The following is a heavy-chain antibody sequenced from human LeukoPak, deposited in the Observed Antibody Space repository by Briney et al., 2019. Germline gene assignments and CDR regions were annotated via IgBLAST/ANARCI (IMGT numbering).Heavy chain of an antibody. V-gene: IGHV3-23*01. CDR1: GITLSKYG. CDR2: ISDSGGRT. J-gene: IGHJ4*02. D-gene: IGHD3-22*01. CDR3: AKRGVVIRVILVGFHKEAYYFDS. Sequence: GGSLRLSCAVSGITLSKYGMSWVRQAPGEGLEWVAGISDSGGRTNYADSVKGRFTISRDNPKNTIYLQMNSLRAEDTAVYFCAKRGVVIRVILVGFHKEAYYFDSWGQGALVTVSS.